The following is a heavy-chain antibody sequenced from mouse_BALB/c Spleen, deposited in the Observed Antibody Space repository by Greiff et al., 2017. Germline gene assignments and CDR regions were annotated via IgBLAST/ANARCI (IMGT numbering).Heavy chain of an antibody. CDR3: ARKDLSESMDY. J-gene: IGHJ4*01. Sequence: EVMLVESGGGLVKPGGSLKLSCAASGFTFSDYYMYWVRQTPDKRLEWVATISDGGSYTYYPDSVKGRFTISRDNAKNNLYLQMSSLKSEDTAMYYCARKDLSESMDYWGQGTSVTVSS. CDR2: ISDGGSYT. CDR1: GFTFSDYY. D-gene: IGHD5-1*01. V-gene: IGHV5-4*02.